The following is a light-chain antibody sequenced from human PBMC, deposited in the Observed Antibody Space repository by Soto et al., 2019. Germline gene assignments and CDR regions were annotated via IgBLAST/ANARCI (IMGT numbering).Light chain of an antibody. CDR3: HQYDSWT. J-gene: IGKJ1*01. Sequence: EIVLTQSPGTLSLSPGERATLSCRASQSVSSSYLAWYQQKPGQAPRLLIYLASSRATGIPDRFSGSGSGTDFTLTISRLEPEDFALYYCHQYDSWTFGQGTKVDI. CDR1: QSVSSSY. CDR2: LAS. V-gene: IGKV3-20*01.